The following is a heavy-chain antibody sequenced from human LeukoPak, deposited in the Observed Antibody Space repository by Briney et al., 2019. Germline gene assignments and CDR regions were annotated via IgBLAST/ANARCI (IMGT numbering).Heavy chain of an antibody. CDR2: IYHSGST. CDR1: GGSISSGNW. D-gene: IGHD6-13*01. CDR3: ARAPAAAGRSSDY. Sequence: KPSETLSLTCAVSGGSISSGNWWSWVRQPPGKGLEWIGEIYHSGSTNYNPSLKSRVTISVDKSKNQFSLKLSSVTAADTAVYYCARAPAAAGRSSDYWGQGTLVTVSS. V-gene: IGHV4-4*02. J-gene: IGHJ4*02.